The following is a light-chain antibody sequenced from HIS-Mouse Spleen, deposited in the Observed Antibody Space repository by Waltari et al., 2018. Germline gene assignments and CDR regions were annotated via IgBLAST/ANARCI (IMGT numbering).Light chain of an antibody. CDR2: RNN. CDR3: AAWDDSLSGWV. CDR1: SSNIGSNS. V-gene: IGLV1-47*01. J-gene: IGLJ3*02. Sequence: QSVLTQPPSASGTPGQRFTIPCSGSSSNIGSNSVSWYPQLPGTAPKLLIYRNNQRPSGVPDRFSGSKSGTSASLAISGLRPEDEADYYCAAWDDSLSGWVFGGGTKLTVL.